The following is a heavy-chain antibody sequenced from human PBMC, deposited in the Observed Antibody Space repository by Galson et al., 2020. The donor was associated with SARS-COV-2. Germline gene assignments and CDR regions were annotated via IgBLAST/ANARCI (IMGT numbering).Heavy chain of an antibody. CDR1: GFTFSLYA. CDR3: AKHLSLTYGGQGDFYYYMDV. D-gene: IGHD3-16*01. J-gene: IGHJ6*03. CDR2: VRGTGGTT. Sequence: GESLKISCEASGFTFSLYAMTWVRQAPGKGLEWISSVRGTGGTTYSADSLKGRFIISRDNSKNTLYLQMNSLRADDTAVYYCAKHLSLTYGGQGDFYYYMDVWGKGTTVTVSS. V-gene: IGHV3-23*01.